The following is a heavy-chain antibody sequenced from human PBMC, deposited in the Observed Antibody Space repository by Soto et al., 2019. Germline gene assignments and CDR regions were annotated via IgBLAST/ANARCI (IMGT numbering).Heavy chain of an antibody. CDR2: IWNDGNGY. Sequence: QVQFVAAGGGVVQPGRSLRLSCAASGFTFNNYGMHWVRQAPGKGLEWVAVIWNDGNGYYDANYVKGRFTISRDNTKKTLHLQTSSMKSEDTAVNYCRRRQISPTTRGAASARGDLAGGGQGTTVTVS. J-gene: IGHJ6*02. CDR1: GFTFNNYG. D-gene: IGHD6-13*01. CDR3: RRRQISPTTRGAASARGDLAG. V-gene: IGHV3-33*01.